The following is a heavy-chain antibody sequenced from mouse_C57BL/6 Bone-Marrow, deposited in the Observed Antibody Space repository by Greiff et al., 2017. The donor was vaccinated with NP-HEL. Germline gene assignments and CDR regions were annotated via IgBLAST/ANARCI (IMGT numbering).Heavy chain of an antibody. Sequence: VQLQQSGAELARPGASVKLSCKASGYTFTSYGLSWVKQRTGQGLEWIGEIYPRSGNTYYNEKLKGKATLTADKSSSTAYMELRSLTSEDSAVYFGASGLYFWYFGVWGTGTTVTVSS. CDR2: IYPRSGNT. V-gene: IGHV1-81*01. J-gene: IGHJ1*03. CDR1: GYTFTSYG. D-gene: IGHD2-1*01. CDR3: ASGLYFWYFGV.